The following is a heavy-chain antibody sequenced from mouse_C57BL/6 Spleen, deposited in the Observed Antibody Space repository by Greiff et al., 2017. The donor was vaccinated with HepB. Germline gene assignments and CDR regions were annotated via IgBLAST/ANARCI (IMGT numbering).Heavy chain of an antibody. D-gene: IGHD1-1*01. V-gene: IGHV1-7*01. J-gene: IGHJ1*03. CDR3: TKLLRWYFDV. CDR1: GYTFTSYW. Sequence: VQLQQPGAELVKPGASVKLSCKASGYTFTSYWMHWVKQRPGQGLEWIGYINPSSGYTKYNQKFKDKATLTADKSSSTAYMQLSSLTYEDSAVYYCTKLLRWYFDVWGTGTTVTVSS. CDR2: INPSSGYT.